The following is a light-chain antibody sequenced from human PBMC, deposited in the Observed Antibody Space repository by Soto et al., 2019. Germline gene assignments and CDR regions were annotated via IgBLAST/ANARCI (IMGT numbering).Light chain of an antibody. CDR3: QQYGSSRFT. CDR2: GAS. CDR1: QSISSSY. J-gene: IGKJ3*01. V-gene: IGKV3-20*01. Sequence: EIVLTQSPGTLSLSPGERATLSCRASQSISSSYLAWYQQKPGQAPRLLVYGASSRATGIPDRFSGSGSGTDFTINISRLEPEDSAVYYCQQYGSSRFTFGPGTKVDIK.